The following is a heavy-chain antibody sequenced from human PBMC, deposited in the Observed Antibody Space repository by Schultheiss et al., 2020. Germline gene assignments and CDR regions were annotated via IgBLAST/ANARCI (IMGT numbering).Heavy chain of an antibody. D-gene: IGHD3-9*01. V-gene: IGHV3-23*01. J-gene: IGHJ6*02. Sequence: GESLKISCAASGFTFSSYAMSWVRQAPGKGLEWVSAISSSGGSTYYADSVKGRFTISRDNSKNTLYLQMNSLRAEDTAVYYCAKDLTPPHYDILTGYLYYYYGMDVWGQGTTVTVSS. CDR3: AKDLTPPHYDILTGYLYYYYGMDV. CDR1: GFTFSSYA. CDR2: ISSSGGST.